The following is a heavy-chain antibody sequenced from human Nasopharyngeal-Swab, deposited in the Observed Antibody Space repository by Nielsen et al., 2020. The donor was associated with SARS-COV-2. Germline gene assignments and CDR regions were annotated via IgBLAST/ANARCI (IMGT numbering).Heavy chain of an antibody. CDR3: AKAYCSSTSCYHYFDY. D-gene: IGHD2-2*01. CDR1: GFTFDDYA. V-gene: IGHV3-9*01. J-gene: IGHJ4*02. Sequence: SLKISCAASGFTFDDYAMHWVRQAPGKGLEWVSGISWNSGSISYADSVKGRFTISRDNAKNSLYLQMNSLRAEDTALYYCAKAYCSSTSCYHYFDYWGQGTLVTVSS. CDR2: ISWNSGSI.